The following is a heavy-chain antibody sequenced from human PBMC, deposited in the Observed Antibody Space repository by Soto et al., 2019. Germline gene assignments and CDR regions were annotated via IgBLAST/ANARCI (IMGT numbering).Heavy chain of an antibody. CDR1: GFTFSSYS. CDR3: ARDRHQPPYYFDY. J-gene: IGHJ4*02. CDR2: ISSSSSYI. V-gene: IGHV3-21*01. Sequence: VQLGESGGGLVKPGGSLRLSCATSGFTFSSYSMNWVRQAPGKGLEWVSSISSSSSYIYYADSVKGRFTISRDNAKNSLYLQMNSLRAEDTAVYYCARDRHQPPYYFDYWGQGTLVTVSS.